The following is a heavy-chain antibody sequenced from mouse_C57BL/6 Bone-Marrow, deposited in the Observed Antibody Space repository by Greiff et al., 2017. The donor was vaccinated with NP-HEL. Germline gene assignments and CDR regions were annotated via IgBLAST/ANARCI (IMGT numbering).Heavy chain of an antibody. J-gene: IGHJ4*01. CDR2: INPNNGGT. Sequence: VQLQQSGPELVKPGASVKISCKASGYTFTDYYMNWVKQSHGKSLEWIGDINPNNGGTSYNQKFKGKATLTVDKSSSTAYMELRSLTSEDSAVYYCARDYGSSYPYYYAMDYWGQGTSVTVSS. CDR3: ARDYGSSYPYYYAMDY. V-gene: IGHV1-26*01. CDR1: GYTFTDYY. D-gene: IGHD1-1*01.